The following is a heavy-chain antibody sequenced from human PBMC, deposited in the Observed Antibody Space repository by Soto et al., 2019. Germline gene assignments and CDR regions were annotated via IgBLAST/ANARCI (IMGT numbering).Heavy chain of an antibody. D-gene: IGHD2-21*01. V-gene: IGHV3-21*01. J-gene: IGHJ6*02. CDR2: ISGSSSYI. CDR3: GGESHYYYGLDV. CDR1: GFIFSRYH. Sequence: EVQLMESGGGLVKPGGSLRLSCAASGFIFSRYHMNWVSQAPGKGLEWVSSISGSSSYIYYADSFQGRFTISRDNAKNALFLQMNSLRAEDTAVYYCGGESHYYYGLDVWGQGTTVTVYS.